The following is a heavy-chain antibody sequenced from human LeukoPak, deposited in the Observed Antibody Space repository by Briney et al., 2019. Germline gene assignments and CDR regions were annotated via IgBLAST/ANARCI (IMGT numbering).Heavy chain of an antibody. Sequence: SQTLSLTCAISGDSLFNNIAAWNWIRQSPSRGLEWLGRTYYRSRWIHEYAESVKGRIIISADTSKNQVSLQLNFVTPDDTAVYYCGRDITAGIGHWSQGTLVTVSS. CDR2: TYYRSRWIH. V-gene: IGHV6-1*01. D-gene: IGHD6-13*01. CDR1: GDSLFNNIAA. CDR3: GRDITAGIGH. J-gene: IGHJ4*02.